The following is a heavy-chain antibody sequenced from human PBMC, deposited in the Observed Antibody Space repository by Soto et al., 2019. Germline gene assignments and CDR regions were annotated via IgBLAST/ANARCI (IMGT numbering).Heavy chain of an antibody. CDR1: GGSISSSSYY. Sequence: SSETLSLTCTVSGGSISSSSYYWGWIRQPPGKGLEWIGSIYYSGSTYYNPSLKSRVTISVDTSKNQFSLKLSSVTAADTAVYYCVAAGQNYYHYGMDVWGQGTTVTVSS. J-gene: IGHJ6*02. CDR3: VAAGQNYYHYGMDV. D-gene: IGHD6-19*01. CDR2: IYYSGST. V-gene: IGHV4-39*01.